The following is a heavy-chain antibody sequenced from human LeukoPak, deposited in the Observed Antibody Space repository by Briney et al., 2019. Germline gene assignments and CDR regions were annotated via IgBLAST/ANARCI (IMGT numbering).Heavy chain of an antibody. CDR3: AREYDSSGYPFDD. CDR2: IKQDGSEK. Sequence: GGSLRLSCADSGYTFSSYWMSWVRQAPGKGQEWVANIKQDGSEKYYVDSVKGRFIISRDNAKNSLYLQMNSLRAEDTAVYYCAREYDSSGYPFDDWGQGTLVTVSS. CDR1: GYTFSSYW. D-gene: IGHD3-22*01. J-gene: IGHJ4*02. V-gene: IGHV3-7*01.